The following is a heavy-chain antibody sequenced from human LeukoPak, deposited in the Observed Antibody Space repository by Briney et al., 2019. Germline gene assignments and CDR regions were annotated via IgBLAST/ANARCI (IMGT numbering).Heavy chain of an antibody. CDR2: ISAYNGNT. Sequence: ASVKLSCTPSGYTFTSYGISWGRQAPGQGLEWMGWISAYNGNTNYAKKLKGRVTMTTDTSTSTAYMELRSLRSDDTAVYYCARHYIAAAGDDAFDIWGQGTMVTVSS. CDR3: ARHYIAAAGDDAFDI. CDR1: GYTFTSYG. V-gene: IGHV1-18*01. D-gene: IGHD6-13*01. J-gene: IGHJ3*02.